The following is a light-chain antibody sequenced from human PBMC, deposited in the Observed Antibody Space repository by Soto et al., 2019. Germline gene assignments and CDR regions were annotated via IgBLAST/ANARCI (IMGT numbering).Light chain of an antibody. Sequence: QMTQSPSTLSSSVGDRVTITCRASQSISSWLAWYQQKPGKAPKLLIYDASSLESGVPSRFSGSGSGTEFTLTISSLQPDDFATYYCQQYETFSGTFGPGNKVDNK. V-gene: IGKV1-5*01. J-gene: IGKJ1*01. CDR3: QQYETFSGT. CDR2: DAS. CDR1: QSISSW.